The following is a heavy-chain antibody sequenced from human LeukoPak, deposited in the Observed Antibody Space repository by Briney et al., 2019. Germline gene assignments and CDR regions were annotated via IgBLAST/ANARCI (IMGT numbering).Heavy chain of an antibody. CDR1: GIPLSNYG. V-gene: IGHV3-23*01. CDR2: ISDSGGST. Sequence: GGSLRLSCAVSGIPLSNYGMSWVRQAPGKGLEWVACISDSGGSTKYADSVKGRFTISRDNSKNTLYLQMNSLRAEDTAVYFCAKRGVVIRVILVGFHKEAYYFDSWGRGALVTVSS. J-gene: IGHJ4*02. D-gene: IGHD3-22*01. CDR3: AKRGVVIRVILVGFHKEAYYFDS.